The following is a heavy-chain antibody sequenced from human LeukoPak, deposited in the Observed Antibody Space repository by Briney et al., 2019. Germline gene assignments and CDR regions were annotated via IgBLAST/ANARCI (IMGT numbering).Heavy chain of an antibody. V-gene: IGHV4-39*01. CDR1: GGSISSSSYY. CDR2: IYYSGTT. J-gene: IGHJ3*02. D-gene: IGHD6-25*01. CDR3: ARWGYSSAALAFDI. Sequence: SETLSLTCTVSGGSISSSSYYWGWVRQPPGMGLEWIGNIYYSGTTHYSPSLKSRVTISVDTSKNQFSLMLSSVTAADTAVYYCARWGYSSAALAFDIWGQGTMVTVSS.